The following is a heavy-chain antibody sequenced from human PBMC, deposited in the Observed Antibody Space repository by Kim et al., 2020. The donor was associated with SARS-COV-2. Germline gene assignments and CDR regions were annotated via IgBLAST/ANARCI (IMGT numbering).Heavy chain of an antibody. Sequence: GGSLRLSCAASGFTFSSYWMSWVRQAPGKGLEWVANIKQDGSEKYYVDSVKGRFTISRDNAKNSLYLQMNSLRAEDTAVYYCARVGRIRYFDWSYYYGMDVWGQGTTVTVSS. CDR2: IKQDGSEK. D-gene: IGHD3-9*01. J-gene: IGHJ6*02. CDR1: GFTFSSYW. CDR3: ARVGRIRYFDWSYYYGMDV. V-gene: IGHV3-7*01.